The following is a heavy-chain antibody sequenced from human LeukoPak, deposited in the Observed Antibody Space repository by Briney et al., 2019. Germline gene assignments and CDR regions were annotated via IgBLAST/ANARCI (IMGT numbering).Heavy chain of an antibody. CDR1: GYTFTGYY. Sequence: ASVKVSCKASGYTFTGYYMHWVRQAPGQGLEWMGWINPNSGGTNYAQKLQGRVTMTTDTSTSTAYMELRSLRSDDTAVYYCARTSRSGDWFDPWGQGTLVTVSS. J-gene: IGHJ5*02. D-gene: IGHD5-24*01. CDR2: INPNSGGT. V-gene: IGHV1-2*02. CDR3: ARTSRSGDWFDP.